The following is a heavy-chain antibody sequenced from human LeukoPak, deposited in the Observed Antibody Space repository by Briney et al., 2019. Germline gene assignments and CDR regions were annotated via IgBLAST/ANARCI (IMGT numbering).Heavy chain of an antibody. V-gene: IGHV1-18*01. Sequence: ASVKVSCKASGYTFTNYGITWMRQAPGQGLEWMGWINTYNGNTNYAQKLQGRVTITTDTSTSTAYMELRSLRSDDTAVYYCARGGGHSSGWYEAGIDYWGQGTLVTVSS. D-gene: IGHD6-19*01. CDR2: INTYNGNT. CDR3: ARGGGHSSGWYEAGIDY. J-gene: IGHJ4*02. CDR1: GYTFTNYG.